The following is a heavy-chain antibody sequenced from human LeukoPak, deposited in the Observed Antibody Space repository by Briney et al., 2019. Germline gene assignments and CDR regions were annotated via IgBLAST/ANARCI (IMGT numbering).Heavy chain of an antibody. CDR1: GFTFSSYS. D-gene: IGHD2-21*01. CDR2: ISSSSSYI. Sequence: GGSLRLSCAASGFTFSSYSMNWVRQAPGKGLEWVSSISSSSSYIYYADSVKGRFTISRDNAKNSLYLQMNSLRAEDTAVYYCARDRLIAENWFDPWGQGTLVTVSS. J-gene: IGHJ5*02. CDR3: ARDRLIAENWFDP. V-gene: IGHV3-21*01.